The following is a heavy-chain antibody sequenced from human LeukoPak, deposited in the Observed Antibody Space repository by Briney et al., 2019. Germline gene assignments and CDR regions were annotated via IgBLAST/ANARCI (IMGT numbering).Heavy chain of an antibody. CDR3: AASCGDYVLYFQH. CDR1: GYTFTGYY. CDR2: INPNSGGT. V-gene: IGHV1-2*02. Sequence: ASVKVSCKASGYTFTGYYMHWVRQAPGQGLEWMGWINPNSGGTNYAQKFQGRVTMTRDTSISTAYMELSRLRSDDTAVYYCAASCGDYVLYFQHWGQGTLVTVSS. J-gene: IGHJ1*01. D-gene: IGHD4-17*01.